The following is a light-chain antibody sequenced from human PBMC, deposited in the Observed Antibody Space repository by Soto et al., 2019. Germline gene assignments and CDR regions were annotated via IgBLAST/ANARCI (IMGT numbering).Light chain of an antibody. CDR1: QGIGNA. CDR2: DAS. CDR3: LQHNSYPRT. Sequence: IQMTQSPSSLSASVGDRVTISCRASQGIGNALGWYQQKPGKPPKLLIHDASSLDSGVPSRFSGSGSGTDFTLSISSLQPEDFATYYCLQHNSYPRTFGQGTKVDIK. J-gene: IGKJ1*01. V-gene: IGKV1-17*01.